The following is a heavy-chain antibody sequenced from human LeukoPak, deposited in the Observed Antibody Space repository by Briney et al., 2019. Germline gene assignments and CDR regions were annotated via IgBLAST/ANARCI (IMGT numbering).Heavy chain of an antibody. D-gene: IGHD6-6*01. Sequence: PGGSLRLSCAASGFTFRSYAMSWVRQAPGKGLEWVSAISGSGGSTYYADSVKGRFTISRDNSKNTLYLQMNSLRAEDTAVYCCAKDYRIAARRGNAFDIWGQGTMVTVSS. CDR2: ISGSGGST. CDR3: AKDYRIAARRGNAFDI. CDR1: GFTFRSYA. V-gene: IGHV3-23*01. J-gene: IGHJ3*02.